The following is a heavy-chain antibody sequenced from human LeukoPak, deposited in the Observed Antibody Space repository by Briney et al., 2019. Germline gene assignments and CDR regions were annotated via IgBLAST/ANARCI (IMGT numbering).Heavy chain of an antibody. J-gene: IGHJ4*02. V-gene: IGHV3-74*01. Sequence: GGSLRLSCAASGFTFSGNWMHWVRQAPGKGLVWVSRINNDGGTTSYADSVKGRFTVFRDNAKNKMFLQMDSLRADDTAVYYCAVTSSAWAAFDRWGQGTLVTVSS. CDR3: AVTSSAWAAFDR. D-gene: IGHD6-19*01. CDR2: INNDGGTT. CDR1: GFTFSGNW.